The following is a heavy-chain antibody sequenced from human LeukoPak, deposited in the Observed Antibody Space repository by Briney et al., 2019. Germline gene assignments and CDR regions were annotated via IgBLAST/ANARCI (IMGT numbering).Heavy chain of an antibody. CDR3: AKDHLDSSFFFDY. D-gene: IGHD3-22*01. J-gene: IGHJ4*02. Sequence: GGSLRLSCAASGFTFSSYSMNWVRQAPGKGLEWVSSISSSSSYIYYADSVKGRFTISRDNSKNTLYLQMNSLRAEDTAVYYCAKDHLDSSFFFDYWGQGTLVTVSS. CDR2: ISSSSSYI. CDR1: GFTFSSYS. V-gene: IGHV3-21*01.